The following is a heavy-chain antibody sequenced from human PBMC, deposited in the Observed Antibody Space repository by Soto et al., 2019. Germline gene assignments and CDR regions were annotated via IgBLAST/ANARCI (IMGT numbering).Heavy chain of an antibody. V-gene: IGHV4-59*08. D-gene: IGHD4-17*01. CDR2: IYNSGST. CDR1: GGSISGYY. CDR3: AGSPYGDYVPFDY. Sequence: QVQLQESGPGLVKPSETLSLTCTVPGGSISGYYWIWMRQPPGKGLEWIGYIYNSGSTNYNPALKSRVPISVDTSKNQFSLKLSSVTAADTAVYYCAGSPYGDYVPFDYWGQGTLVTVSS. J-gene: IGHJ4*02.